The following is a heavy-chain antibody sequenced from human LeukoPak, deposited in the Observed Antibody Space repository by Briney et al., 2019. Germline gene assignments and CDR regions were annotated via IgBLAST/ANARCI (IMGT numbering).Heavy chain of an antibody. Sequence: PSETLSLTCTVSGVSISSGGYYWNWIRQPPEKGLEWIGNTDYRGGATYSPSLKSRISISVDTSKNQVSLELNSVTVADTAVYYCVRERQNHSDSVWGQGTLVTVSS. V-gene: IGHV4-30-4*08. D-gene: IGHD3-22*01. CDR1: GVSISSGGYY. J-gene: IGHJ4*02. CDR2: TDYRGGA. CDR3: VRERQNHSDSV.